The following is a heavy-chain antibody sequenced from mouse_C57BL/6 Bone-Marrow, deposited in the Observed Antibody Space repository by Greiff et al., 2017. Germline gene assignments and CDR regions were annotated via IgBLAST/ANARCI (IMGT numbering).Heavy chain of an antibody. CDR2: IYPGDGDT. J-gene: IGHJ2*01. Sequence: VQLQQSGPELVKPGASVKISCKASGYAFSSSWMNWVKQRPGKGLEWIGRIYPGDGDTNYNGKFKGKATLTADKSSSTAYMQLSSLTSEDSAVYFCARPPITTVVAPSYFDYWGQGTTLTVSS. V-gene: IGHV1-82*01. CDR3: ARPPITTVVAPSYFDY. D-gene: IGHD1-1*01. CDR1: GYAFSSSW.